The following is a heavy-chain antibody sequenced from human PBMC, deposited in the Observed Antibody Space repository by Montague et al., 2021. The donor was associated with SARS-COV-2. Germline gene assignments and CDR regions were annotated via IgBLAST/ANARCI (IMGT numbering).Heavy chain of an antibody. CDR2: IFRSGAT. Sequence: SETLSLTCTVSGDSISDYYGSWIRQPPGMGLEWIGYIFRSGATNYNPPLKSRVIISLDTSKSQFSLRLSSVTAADTAIYYCARTSRGSRYFYGVDVWGQGTTVTVSS. D-gene: IGHD3-10*01. V-gene: IGHV4-59*01. CDR3: ARTSRGSRYFYGVDV. CDR1: GDSISDYY. J-gene: IGHJ6*02.